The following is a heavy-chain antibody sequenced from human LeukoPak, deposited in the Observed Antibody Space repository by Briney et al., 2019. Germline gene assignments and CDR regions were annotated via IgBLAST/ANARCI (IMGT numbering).Heavy chain of an antibody. V-gene: IGHV3-21*01. CDR1: GFTFSRSS. CDR3: ARDKDIVVVPAYEKYFDY. D-gene: IGHD2-2*01. J-gene: IGHJ4*02. CDR2: ITSSSTYI. Sequence: PGGSLRLSCAASGFTFSRSSMNWVRQAPGKGLEWVSSITSSSTYIYYADSVKGRFTISRDNAKNSLYLQMSSLRAEDTAVYYCARDKDIVVVPAYEKYFDYWGQGTLVTVSS.